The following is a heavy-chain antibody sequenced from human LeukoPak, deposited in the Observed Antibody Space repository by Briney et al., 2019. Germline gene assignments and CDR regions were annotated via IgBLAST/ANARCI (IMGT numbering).Heavy chain of an antibody. Sequence: PGESLRLSCAASGFTFSSYSMNWVRQAPGKGLEWVSSISSSSTYIYYADSVKGRFTISRDNAKNSLYLQMNSLRAEDTAVYYCARDRGITGTYSDYWGQGTLVTVSS. CDR3: ARDRGITGTYSDY. V-gene: IGHV3-21*01. D-gene: IGHD1-7*01. CDR2: ISSSSTYI. J-gene: IGHJ4*02. CDR1: GFTFSSYS.